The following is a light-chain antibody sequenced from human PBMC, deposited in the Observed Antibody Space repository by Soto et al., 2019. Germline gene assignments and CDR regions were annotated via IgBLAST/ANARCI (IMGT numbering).Light chain of an antibody. CDR1: SSDVGKYDR. J-gene: IGLJ1*01. CDR3: SSYTSTSRYV. CDR2: EVT. V-gene: IGLV2-18*02. Sequence: VLTQPPSVSGSPGQSVTISCTGTSSDVGKYDRVSWYQQPPGTAPKLIIYEVTNRPSGVPARFSGSKSGNTASLTISGLQAEDEADYYCSSYTSTSRYVFGAGTKVTVL.